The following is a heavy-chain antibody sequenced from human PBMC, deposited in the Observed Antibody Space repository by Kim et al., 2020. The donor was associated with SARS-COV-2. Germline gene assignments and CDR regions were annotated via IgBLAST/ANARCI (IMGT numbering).Heavy chain of an antibody. CDR2: ISWNSGSI. CDR1: GFTFDDYA. J-gene: IGHJ4*02. CDR3: AKAPPRFGGLSLYYFDY. V-gene: IGHV3-9*01. D-gene: IGHD3-10*01. Sequence: GGSLRLSCAASGFTFDDYAMHWVRQAPGKGLEWVSGISWNSGSIGHADSVKGRFTISRDNAKNSLYLQMNSLRAEDTALYYCAKAPPRFGGLSLYYFDYWGQGTLVTVSS.